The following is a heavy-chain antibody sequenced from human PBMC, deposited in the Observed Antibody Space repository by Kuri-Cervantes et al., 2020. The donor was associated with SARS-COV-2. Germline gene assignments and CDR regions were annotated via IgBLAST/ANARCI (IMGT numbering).Heavy chain of an antibody. J-gene: IGHJ4*02. CDR1: TFSNYW. CDR3: ARTRFSCSSTSCYSFDY. CDR2: IYYSGST. V-gene: IGHV4-39*01. Sequence: TFSNYWMTWVRQAPGKGLEWIGSIYYSGSTYYNPSLKSRVTISVDTSKNQFSLKLSSVTAADTAVYYCARTRFSCSSTSCYSFDYWGQGTLVTVSS. D-gene: IGHD2-2*01.